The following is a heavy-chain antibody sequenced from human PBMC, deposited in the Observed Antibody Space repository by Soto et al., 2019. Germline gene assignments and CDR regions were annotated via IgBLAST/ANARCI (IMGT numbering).Heavy chain of an antibody. CDR3: ARGCSGGSTDY. J-gene: IGHJ4*02. Sequence: EVQLVESGGGLVKPGGSLRLSCAASGFTFSSYSMTWVRQAPGKGLEWVSSISSSSSYIYYADSVKGRFTISRHNAKNSLDLKMNSLRAEDTAVYDCARGCSGGSTDYWGQGTLVTVSS. CDR1: GFTFSSYS. D-gene: IGHD2-15*01. CDR2: ISSSSSYI. V-gene: IGHV3-21*01.